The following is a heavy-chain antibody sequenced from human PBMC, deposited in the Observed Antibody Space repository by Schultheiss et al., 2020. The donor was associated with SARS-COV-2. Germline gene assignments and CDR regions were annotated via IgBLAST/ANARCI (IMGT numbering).Heavy chain of an antibody. Sequence: ESLKISCAASGFTVSSNYMSWVRQAPGKGLEWVSAISGSGGSTYYADSVKGRFTISRDNSKNTLYLQMNSLRAEDTAVYYCAKDHPYSSGFDYWGQGTLVTVSS. J-gene: IGHJ4*02. CDR1: GFTVSSNY. D-gene: IGHD6-19*01. CDR2: ISGSGGST. V-gene: IGHV3-23*01. CDR3: AKDHPYSSGFDY.